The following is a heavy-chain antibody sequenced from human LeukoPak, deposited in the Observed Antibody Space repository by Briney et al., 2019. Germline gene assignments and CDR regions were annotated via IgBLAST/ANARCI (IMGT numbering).Heavy chain of an antibody. CDR3: ALVRGVIMPGDAFDI. Sequence: PGRSLRLSCAASGFTFSSYGMHWVRQAPGKGLEWVAVISYDGSNKYYADSVKGRFTISRDNSKNTLYLQMNSLRAEDTAVYYCALVRGVIMPGDAFDIWGQGTMVTVSS. J-gene: IGHJ3*02. CDR2: ISYDGSNK. V-gene: IGHV3-30*03. D-gene: IGHD3-10*01. CDR1: GFTFSSYG.